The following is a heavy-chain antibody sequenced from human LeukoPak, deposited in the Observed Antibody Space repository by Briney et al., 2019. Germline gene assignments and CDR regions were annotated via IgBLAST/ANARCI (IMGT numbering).Heavy chain of an antibody. V-gene: IGHV3-30*18. Sequence: PGGSLRLSCAASGFTFSNYGMHWVRQAPGKGLEWVAVISYDGSNKYYADSVKGRFTISRDNSKNTLYLQMNSLRAEDTAVYYCAKDRYDSSGYSRELYFQHWGQGTLVTVSS. J-gene: IGHJ1*01. D-gene: IGHD3-22*01. CDR1: GFTFSNYG. CDR3: AKDRYDSSGYSRELYFQH. CDR2: ISYDGSNK.